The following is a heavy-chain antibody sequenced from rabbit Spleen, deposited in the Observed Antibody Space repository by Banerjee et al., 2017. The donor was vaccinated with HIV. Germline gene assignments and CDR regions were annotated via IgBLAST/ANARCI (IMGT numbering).Heavy chain of an antibody. D-gene: IGHD2-1*01. CDR2: IEPIFGNT. Sequence: QEQLVESGGGLVQPGGSLKLSCKASGFDFSNYGVSWVRQAPGKGLEWIGYIEPIFGNTYYANWVNSRCTISSHNAQNTLYLQLRSLTVADTATYFGVRDQAGDADHGPYYLNLWGPGTLVTVS. J-gene: IGHJ4*01. CDR1: GFDFSNYG. V-gene: IGHV1S47*01. CDR3: VRDQAGDADHGPYYLNL.